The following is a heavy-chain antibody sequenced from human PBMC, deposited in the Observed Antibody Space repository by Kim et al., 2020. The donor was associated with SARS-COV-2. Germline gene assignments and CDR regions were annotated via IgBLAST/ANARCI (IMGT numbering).Heavy chain of an antibody. CDR3: ARTMVRGPRVDFQH. Sequence: GGSLRLSCAASGFTFSDYYMSWIRQAPGKGLEWVSYISSSGSTIYYADSVKGRFTISRDNAKNSLYLQMNSLRAEHTAVYYCARTMVRGPRVDFQHWGQGTLVTVSS. D-gene: IGHD3-10*01. J-gene: IGHJ1*01. CDR2: ISSSGSTI. CDR1: GFTFSDYY. V-gene: IGHV3-11*01.